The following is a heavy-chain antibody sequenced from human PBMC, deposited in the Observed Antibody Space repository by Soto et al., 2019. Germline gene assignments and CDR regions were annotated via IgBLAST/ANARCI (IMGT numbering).Heavy chain of an antibody. D-gene: IGHD3-22*01. CDR1: GFTFRTYS. V-gene: IGHV3-23*01. CDR3: AKTRLYDNNDYHRDGFDV. CDR2: ISGSGTAT. Sequence: EVKLLESGVGLVQPGGSLRLSCAASGFTFRTYSMSWVRQAPRKGLEWVSGISGSGTATYYTDSVKGRFTVSRDNSKDTVFLQMNTLRVEDTAVYYCAKTRLYDNNDYHRDGFDVWGPGTVVTVS. J-gene: IGHJ3*01.